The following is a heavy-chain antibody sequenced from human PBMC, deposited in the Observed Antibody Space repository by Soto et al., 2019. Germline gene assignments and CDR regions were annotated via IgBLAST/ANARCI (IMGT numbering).Heavy chain of an antibody. V-gene: IGHV1-69*01. D-gene: IGHD4-17*01. J-gene: IGHJ6*02. CDR1: GGTFSSYA. Sequence: QVQLVQSGAEVKKPGSSVKVSCKASGGTFSSYAISWVRQAPGQGLEWMGGIMPIFGTANYAQKFQGRVTITADESTSTAYMELSSLRSEDTAVYYCARDLGTTVVISDYYYYYGMDVWGQGTTVTVSS. CDR3: ARDLGTTVVISDYYYYYGMDV. CDR2: IMPIFGTA.